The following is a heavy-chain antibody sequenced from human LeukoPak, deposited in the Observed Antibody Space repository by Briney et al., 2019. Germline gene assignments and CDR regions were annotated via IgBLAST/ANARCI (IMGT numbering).Heavy chain of an antibody. CDR2: ISSSGSST. V-gene: IGHV3-23*01. D-gene: IGHD3-10*01. CDR1: GFAFSSNP. J-gene: IGHJ4*02. CDR3: ANPWFGELSYFDY. Sequence: GGSLSLSCASSGFAFSSNPMSWVRQAPGKGLEWVSVISSSGSSTYYADSVKGRFTISRDNSKNTLYLQMNSLRAEDTAVYYCANPWFGELSYFDYWGQGTLVNVSS.